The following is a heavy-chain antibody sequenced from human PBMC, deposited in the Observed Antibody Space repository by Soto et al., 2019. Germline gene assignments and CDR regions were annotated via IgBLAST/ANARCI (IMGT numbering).Heavy chain of an antibody. D-gene: IGHD3-10*01. CDR3: ARDRAVRGVMSTYGLDV. CDR2: IWYDESNK. V-gene: IGHV3-33*01. Sequence: PGGSLRLSCAASGFSFTSYGIHWVRQAPGKGLEWVAVIWYDESNKYYADSVKGRFTISRDNFKNTVNLQMNSLGAEDTAMYYCARDRAVRGVMSTYGLDVWGQGTTVTVSS. CDR1: GFSFTSYG. J-gene: IGHJ6*02.